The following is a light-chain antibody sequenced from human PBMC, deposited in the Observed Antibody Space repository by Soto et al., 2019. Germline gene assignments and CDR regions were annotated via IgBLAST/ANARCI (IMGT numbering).Light chain of an antibody. CDR1: QSVSSY. J-gene: IGKJ2*01. Sequence: EIVLTQSPATLSLSPGERATLSCRASQSVSSYLAWYQQKPGQAPRLLIYDASNRATGIPARFSGSGSGTDFTLTISSLEPEDFAVYYCQHRSHWTTTFGQGTKLEIK. V-gene: IGKV3-11*01. CDR2: DAS. CDR3: QHRSHWTTT.